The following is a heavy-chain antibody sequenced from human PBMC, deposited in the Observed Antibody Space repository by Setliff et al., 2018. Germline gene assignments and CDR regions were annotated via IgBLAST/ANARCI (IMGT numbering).Heavy chain of an antibody. J-gene: IGHJ6*03. CDR1: GGTFSGYA. CDR3: ARDRYFYDASGQRSGYYYYMDV. Sequence: ASVKVSCKASGGTFSGYAFSWVRQAPGQGLEWIGGITPIFETAHYAEKFRDRVTITADKSTTTVHMELSSLRSDDTAMYYCARDRYFYDASGQRSGYYYYMDVWGKGTTVTVSS. V-gene: IGHV1-69*06. D-gene: IGHD3-22*01. CDR2: ITPIFETA.